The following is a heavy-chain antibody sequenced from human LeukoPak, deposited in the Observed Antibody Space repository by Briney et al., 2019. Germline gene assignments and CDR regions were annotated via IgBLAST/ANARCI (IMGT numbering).Heavy chain of an antibody. CDR3: EKMRGDPLLKYYRDV. V-gene: IGHV3-23*01. D-gene: IGHD2/OR15-2a*01. J-gene: IGHJ6*03. CDR1: GFTFSGFA. CDR2: ISGSGDNT. Sequence: GGSLRLSCAASGFTFSGFAMSWVRRTPGKGLEWVSGISGSGDNTLYADSVKGRFTISRDNSKNTLYLEMNSLRAEDTAIYYCEKMRGDPLLKYYRDVGGKGTTVTVSS.